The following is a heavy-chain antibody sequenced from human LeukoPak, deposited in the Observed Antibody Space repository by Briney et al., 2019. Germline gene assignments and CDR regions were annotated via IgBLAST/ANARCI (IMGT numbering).Heavy chain of an antibody. CDR3: ARDRYCSGGSCYGSEWYFDL. CDR2: ISAYNGNT. J-gene: IGHJ2*01. D-gene: IGHD2-15*01. Sequence: ASVKVSCKASGYTFTSYGITWVRQAPGQGLEWMGWISAYNGNTNYAQKLQGRVTMTTDTSTSTAYMELRSLRPDDTAVYYCARDRYCSGGSCYGSEWYFDLRGRGTLVTVSS. CDR1: GYTFTSYG. V-gene: IGHV1-18*01.